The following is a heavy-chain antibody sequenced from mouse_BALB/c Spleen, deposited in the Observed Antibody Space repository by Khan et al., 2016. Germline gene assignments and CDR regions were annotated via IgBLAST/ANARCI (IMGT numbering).Heavy chain of an antibody. CDR2: IDPANGNT. J-gene: IGHJ4*01. Sequence: VQLKESGAELVKPGASVKLSCTASGFNIKDTYMHWVKQRPEQGLEWIGRIDPANGNTKYDPKFQGKATITADTSSNTAYLQLSSLTSEDTAVYYCVAMDYWGQGTSVTVSS. CDR3: VAMDY. V-gene: IGHV14-3*02. CDR1: GFNIKDTY.